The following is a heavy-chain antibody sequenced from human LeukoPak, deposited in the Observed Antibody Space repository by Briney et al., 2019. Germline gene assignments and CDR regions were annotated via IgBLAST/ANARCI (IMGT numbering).Heavy chain of an antibody. CDR3: ARVAPYYDILTGYENYYFDY. V-gene: IGHV4-38-2*02. D-gene: IGHD3-9*01. J-gene: IGHJ4*02. CDR1: GYSIRSGFY. CDR2: IYHSGIT. Sequence: SETLSLTCTVSGYSIRSGFYWGWIRQPPGKGLEWIGNIYHSGITYYTPSLKSRVTISVDTSKNQFYLKLSSVTAADTAVYYCARVAPYYDILTGYENYYFDYWGQGTLVTVSS.